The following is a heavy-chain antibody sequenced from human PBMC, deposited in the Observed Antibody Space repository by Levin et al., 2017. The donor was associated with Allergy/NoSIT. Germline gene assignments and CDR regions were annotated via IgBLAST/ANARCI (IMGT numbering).Heavy chain of an antibody. J-gene: IGHJ4*02. Sequence: GESLKISCEGSGYSFTSYWIGWVRQMPGKGLEWMGIIYPGDSDTRYSPSFQGQVTISADKSISTAYLQWSSLKASDTAMYFCARTSNWGSPHFDYWGQGTLITVSS. CDR2: IYPGDSDT. V-gene: IGHV5-51*01. CDR1: GYSFTSYW. D-gene: IGHD7-27*01. CDR3: ARTSNWGSPHFDY.